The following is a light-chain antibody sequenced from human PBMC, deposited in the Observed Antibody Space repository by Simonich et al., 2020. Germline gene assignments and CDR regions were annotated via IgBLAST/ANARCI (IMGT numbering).Light chain of an antibody. V-gene: IGLV6-57*03. CDR2: EDN. CDR3: QSYDSSGWV. CDR1: SGSIASNY. J-gene: IGLJ3*02. Sequence: NFMLTQPHSVSESPGKTVTISCTRSSGSIASNYVQRYQQRPGSAPTPVIKEDNQGPSGVPDRFSGSIDSSSNSASLTISGLKTEDEADYYCQSYDSSGWVFGGGTKLTVL.